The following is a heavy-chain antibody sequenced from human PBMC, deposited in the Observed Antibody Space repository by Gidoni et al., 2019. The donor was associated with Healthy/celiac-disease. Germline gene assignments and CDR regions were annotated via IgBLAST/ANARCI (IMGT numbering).Heavy chain of an antibody. J-gene: IGHJ5*02. V-gene: IGHV4-30-2*01. CDR2: IYHSGST. CDR1: GGSISSGGYS. D-gene: IGHD3-10*01. Sequence: QLQLQESGPGLVKPSQTLSLTCAVSGGSISSGGYSWSWIRQPPGKGLEWIGYIYHSGSTYYNPSLKSRVTISVDRSKNQFSLKLSSVTAADTAVYYCARLFREFNWFDPWGQGTLVTVSS. CDR3: ARLFREFNWFDP.